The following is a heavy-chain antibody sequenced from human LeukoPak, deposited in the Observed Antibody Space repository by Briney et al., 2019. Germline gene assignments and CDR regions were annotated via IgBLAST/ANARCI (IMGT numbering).Heavy chain of an antibody. D-gene: IGHD3-22*01. CDR1: GYTFTSYG. Sequence: ASVTVSCKASGYTFTSYGISWVRQAPGQGLEWMGWISAYNGNTNYAQKLQGRVTMTTDTSTSTAYMELRSLRSDDTAVYYCARDPQPDTMIVVRGAFDIWGQGTMVTVSS. CDR3: ARDPQPDTMIVVRGAFDI. CDR2: ISAYNGNT. V-gene: IGHV1-18*01. J-gene: IGHJ3*02.